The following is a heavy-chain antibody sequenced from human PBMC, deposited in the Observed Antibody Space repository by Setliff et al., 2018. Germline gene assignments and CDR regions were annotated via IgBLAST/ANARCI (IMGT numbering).Heavy chain of an antibody. CDR2: IYPGDSDT. V-gene: IGHV5-51*01. Sequence: GESLKISCKGSGYSFTSYWIGWVRQMPGKGLEWMGIIYPGDSDTRYSPSFQGQVTISADKSISTASLQWSSLKASDTAMYYCARVTPDYYYYYGMDVWGQGTTVTVSS. D-gene: IGHD5-18*01. CDR1: GYSFTSYW. J-gene: IGHJ6*02. CDR3: ARVTPDYYYYYGMDV.